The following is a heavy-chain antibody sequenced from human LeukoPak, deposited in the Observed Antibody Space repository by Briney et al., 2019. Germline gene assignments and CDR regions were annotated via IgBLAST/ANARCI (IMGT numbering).Heavy chain of an antibody. J-gene: IGHJ4*02. D-gene: IGHD5-12*01. V-gene: IGHV4-30-4*01. CDR1: GGSISSGDYY. CDR2: IYYSGST. CDR3: ARAITSGYDYFDY. Sequence: SETLSLTCTVSGGSISSGDYYWSWIRQPPGKGLEWIGYIYYSGSTYYNPSLKSRVTISVDTSKNQFSLKLSSVTTADTAVYYCARAITSGYDYFDYWGQGTLVTVSS.